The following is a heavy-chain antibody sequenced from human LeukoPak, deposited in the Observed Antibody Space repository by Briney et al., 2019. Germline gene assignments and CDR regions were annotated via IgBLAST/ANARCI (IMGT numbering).Heavy chain of an antibody. Sequence: GGSLRLSCAASGFTFNNAWMNWVRQAPGKGLEWVGRIKSKSDGGTTEYAAPVKGRFTISRDDSKNTLYLQMNSLNTEDTAVYYCSWRGSSFDFWGQGTLVTVSS. J-gene: IGHJ4*02. CDR2: IKSKSDGGTT. CDR3: SWRGSSFDF. D-gene: IGHD1-26*01. V-gene: IGHV3-15*01. CDR1: GFTFNNAW.